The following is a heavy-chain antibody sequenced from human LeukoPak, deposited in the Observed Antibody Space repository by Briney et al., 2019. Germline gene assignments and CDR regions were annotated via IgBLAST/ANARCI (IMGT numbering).Heavy chain of an antibody. CDR2: IYPGDSDT. J-gene: IGHJ4*02. CDR1: GYSFTSYW. V-gene: IGHV5-51*01. D-gene: IGHD6-19*01. CDR3: ARPLDAVAGTSSDY. Sequence: GESLKISCKGSGYSFTSYWIGWVRQMPGKGLEWMGIIYPGDSDTRYSPSFQGQVTISADRSISTTYLQWSSLRASDTAMYYCARPLDAVAGTSSDYWGQGTLVTVSS.